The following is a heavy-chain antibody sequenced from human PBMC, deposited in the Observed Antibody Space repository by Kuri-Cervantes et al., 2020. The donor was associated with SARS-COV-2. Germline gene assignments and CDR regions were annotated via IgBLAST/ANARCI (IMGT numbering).Heavy chain of an antibody. CDR3: ACITGWHDGF. Sequence: GGSLRLSWAASGFSFSYYGMNWVRQAPGKGLEWVSYIGRIGTVTFYADSVKGRFTVSRDNAKNSLYLQMDSLRHEDSAVYHCACITGWHDGFWGHGTLVTVSS. D-gene: IGHD3-10*01. V-gene: IGHV3-48*02. J-gene: IGHJ4*01. CDR2: IGRIGTVT. CDR1: GFSFSYYG.